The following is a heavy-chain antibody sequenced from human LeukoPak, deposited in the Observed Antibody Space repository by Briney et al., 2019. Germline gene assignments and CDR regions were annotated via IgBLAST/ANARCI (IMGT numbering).Heavy chain of an antibody. V-gene: IGHV4-34*01. CDR3: ARVVSSISRNYYYYMDV. CDR2: INHSGST. CDR1: GGSFSGYY. J-gene: IGHJ6*03. Sequence: SETLSLTCAVYGGSFSGYYWSWLRQPPGKGLEWIGEINHSGSTNYNPSLKSRVTISVDTSKNQFSLKLSSVTAADTAVYYCARVVSSISRNYYYYMDVWGKGTTVTVSS. D-gene: IGHD2-21*01.